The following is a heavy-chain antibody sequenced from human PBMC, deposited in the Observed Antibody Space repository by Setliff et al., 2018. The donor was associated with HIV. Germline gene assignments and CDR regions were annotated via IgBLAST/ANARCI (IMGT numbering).Heavy chain of an antibody. CDR1: GCTFSSYA. CDR3: ASSVGSGYPSEFDY. D-gene: IGHD3-22*01. J-gene: IGHJ4*02. V-gene: IGHV1-69*10. Sequence: SVKVSCKASGCTFSSYAISWVRQAPGQGLEWMGGIIPILGIANYAQKLQGRVTMTTDTSTSTAYMELRSLRSDDTAGYSCASSVGSGYPSEFDYWGQGTLVTVSS. CDR2: IIPILGIA.